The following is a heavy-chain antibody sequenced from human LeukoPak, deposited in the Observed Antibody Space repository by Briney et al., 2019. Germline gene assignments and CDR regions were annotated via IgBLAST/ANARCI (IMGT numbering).Heavy chain of an antibody. J-gene: IGHJ4*02. Sequence: SETLSLTCTVSGGSISGYYWNWIRQPPGKGLEWIGEINHSGSTNYNPSLKSRVTISVDTSKNQFSLKLSSVTAADTAVYYCARGSRTVTTFLIDYWGQGTLVTVSS. CDR3: ARGSRTVTTFLIDY. CDR1: GGSISGYY. CDR2: INHSGST. V-gene: IGHV4-34*01. D-gene: IGHD4-17*01.